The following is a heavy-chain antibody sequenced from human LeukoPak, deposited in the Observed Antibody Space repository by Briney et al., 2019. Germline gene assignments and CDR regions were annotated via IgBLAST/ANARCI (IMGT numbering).Heavy chain of an antibody. CDR1: GGSISSGSCY. Sequence: SETLSLTCTVSGGSISSGSCYWSWIRQPAGKGLEWIGRIYTSGSTNYNPSLKSRVTISVDTSKNQFSLKLSSVTAADTAVYYCARDPLEDHYMDVWGKGTTVTVSS. V-gene: IGHV4-61*02. CDR3: ARDPLEDHYMDV. D-gene: IGHD1-1*01. J-gene: IGHJ6*03. CDR2: IYTSGST.